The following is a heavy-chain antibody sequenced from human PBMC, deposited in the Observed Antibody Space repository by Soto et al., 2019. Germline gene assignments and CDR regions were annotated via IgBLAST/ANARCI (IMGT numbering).Heavy chain of an antibody. CDR1: GGSISSYY. Sequence: SETLSLTCTVSGGSISSYYWSWIRQPPGKGLEWIRYIYYSGSTNYNPSLKSRVTISVDTSKNQFSLKLSSVTAADTAVYYCARGGYDSSGYYYFFDYGAQGPLVTVPS. D-gene: IGHD3-22*01. CDR3: ARGGYDSSGYYYFFDY. V-gene: IGHV4-59*01. J-gene: IGHJ4*02. CDR2: IYYSGST.